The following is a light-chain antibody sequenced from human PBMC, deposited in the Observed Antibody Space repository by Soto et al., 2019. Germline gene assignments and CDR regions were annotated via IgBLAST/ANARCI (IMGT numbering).Light chain of an antibody. V-gene: IGKV3-11*01. J-gene: IGKJ4*01. Sequence: ESVLTQSPATLSLSPGERATLSCRASPSVSNSLAWYQHKPGQAPRLLIYDASNRATGVPTRFIGSGSGTDFTLSISSLEPEDFAVYYCQQRNLWPPVTFGGGTRVEIK. CDR2: DAS. CDR3: QQRNLWPPVT. CDR1: PSVSNS.